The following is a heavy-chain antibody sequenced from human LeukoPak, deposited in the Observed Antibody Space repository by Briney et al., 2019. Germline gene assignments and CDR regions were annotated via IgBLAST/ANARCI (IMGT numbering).Heavy chain of an antibody. CDR1: GGSISSYY. V-gene: IGHV4-59*12. CDR2: IYYSGST. Sequence: SETLSLTCTVSGGSISSYYWSWIRQPPGKGLEWIGYIYYSGSTNYNPSLKSRVTISVDTSKNQFSLKLSSVTAADTAVYYCARDRYYYGSGSYRLDYWGQGTLVTVSS. J-gene: IGHJ4*02. CDR3: ARDRYYYGSGSYRLDY. D-gene: IGHD3-10*01.